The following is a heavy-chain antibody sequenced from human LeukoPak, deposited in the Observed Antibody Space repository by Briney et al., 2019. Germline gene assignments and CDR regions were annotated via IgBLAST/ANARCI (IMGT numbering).Heavy chain of an antibody. Sequence: PSETLSLTCAVSGYSISSGYYWGWIRQPPGKGLEWIGSIYHSGSTYYNPSLKSRVTISVDTSKNQFSLKLSSVTAADTAVYYCARKRTVAGSNWFDPWGQGTLVTVS. J-gene: IGHJ5*02. CDR3: ARKRTVAGSNWFDP. CDR1: GYSISSGYY. D-gene: IGHD6-19*01. CDR2: IYHSGST. V-gene: IGHV4-38-2*01.